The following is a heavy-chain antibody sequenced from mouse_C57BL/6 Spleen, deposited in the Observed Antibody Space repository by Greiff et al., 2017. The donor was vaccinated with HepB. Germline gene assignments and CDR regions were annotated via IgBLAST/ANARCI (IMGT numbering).Heavy chain of an antibody. Sequence: QVQLQQSGAELVRPGASVTLSCKASGYTFTDYEMHWVKQTPVHGLEWIGTIDPDTGGTAYYQKFKGKAILTADKSSSTAYMELRSLTSEDSAVYYCTRDGNYYFDVWGTGTTVTVSS. V-gene: IGHV1-15*01. CDR2: IDPDTGGT. CDR1: GYTFTDYE. J-gene: IGHJ1*03. CDR3: TRDGNYYFDV. D-gene: IGHD2-1*01.